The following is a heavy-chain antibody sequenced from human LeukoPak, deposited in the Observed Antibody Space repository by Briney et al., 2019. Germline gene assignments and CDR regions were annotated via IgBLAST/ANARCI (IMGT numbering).Heavy chain of an antibody. V-gene: IGHV3-21*01. D-gene: IGHD6-13*01. CDR1: GFTFSSYS. CDR3: ARDAYSSSWYPMDV. J-gene: IGHJ6*01. Sequence: GGSLRLSCAASGFTFSSYSMNWVRQAPGKGLEWVSSISSSISYIYYADSVKGRFTISRDNAKNSLYLQMNSLRAEDTAVYYCARDAYSSSWYPMDVWGKGPRSPSPQ. CDR2: ISSSISYI.